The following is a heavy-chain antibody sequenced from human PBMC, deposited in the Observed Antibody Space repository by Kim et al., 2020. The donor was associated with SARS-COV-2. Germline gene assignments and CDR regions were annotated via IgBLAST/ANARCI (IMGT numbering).Heavy chain of an antibody. V-gene: IGHV4-59*08. Sequence: SETLSLTCTVSGGSISSYYWSWIRQPPGKGLEWIGSIYYSGSTNYNPSLKSRVTISVDTSKNQFSLKLSSVTAADTAVYYFARRKRDLLTGDWFDPWGQG. D-gene: IGHD1-26*01. CDR2: IYYSGST. CDR3: ARRKRDLLTGDWFDP. J-gene: IGHJ5*02. CDR1: GGSISSYY.